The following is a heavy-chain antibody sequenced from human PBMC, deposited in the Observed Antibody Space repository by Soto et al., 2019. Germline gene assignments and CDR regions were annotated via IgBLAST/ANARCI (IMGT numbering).Heavy chain of an antibody. CDR1: GGSFSSDSFI. J-gene: IGHJ6*02. CDR2: INYSGTT. V-gene: IGHV4-31*03. Sequence: SETLSLTCSVSGGSFSSDSFIWSWVRQFPGKGLEWIGYINYSGTTYYNPSLRSRITRSVDTSKNQFSLNLSSVTAADTAVYYCARHQKWDGMNVWGQGTTVTVSS. CDR3: ARHQKWDGMNV. D-gene: IGHD1-26*01.